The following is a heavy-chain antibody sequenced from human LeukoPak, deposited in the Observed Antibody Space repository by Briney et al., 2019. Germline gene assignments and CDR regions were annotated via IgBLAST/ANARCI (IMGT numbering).Heavy chain of an antibody. CDR3: ARERTLNGVVNRRYYMDV. V-gene: IGHV4-39*07. D-gene: IGHD3-3*01. CDR2: IFYSGSI. Sequence: PSETLSLTCTVSGGSISSSTNYWGWIRQPPGKGLEWIGSIFYSGSIDYNPSLKSRVTISIDRSKNQISLRLRSVTAADTAVYFCARERTLNGVVNRRYYMDVWGRGTTVTVSS. J-gene: IGHJ6*03. CDR1: GGSISSSTNY.